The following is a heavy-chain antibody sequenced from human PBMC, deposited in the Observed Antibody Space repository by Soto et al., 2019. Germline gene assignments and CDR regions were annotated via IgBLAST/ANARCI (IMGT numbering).Heavy chain of an antibody. CDR1: GFTFSSYA. D-gene: IGHD6-19*01. J-gene: IGHJ4*02. V-gene: IGHV3-23*01. CDR2: LSGSVGST. Sequence: EVQLLESGGGLVQPGGSLRLSCAASGFTFSSYAMSWVRQAPGKGLEWVSALSGSVGSTYYADSVKGRFTISRDNSKDTLYLQMTSLRAEDTSVYYCAKEYEYSSGWERIDYWGQGTLVTVSS. CDR3: AKEYEYSSGWERIDY.